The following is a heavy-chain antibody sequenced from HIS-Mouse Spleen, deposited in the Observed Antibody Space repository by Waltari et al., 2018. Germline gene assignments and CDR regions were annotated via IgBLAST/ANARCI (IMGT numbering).Heavy chain of an antibody. J-gene: IGHJ2*01. Sequence: QLQLQESGPGLVKPSETLSLTCTVSGGSISSSSYYWGWIRQPPGKGLEWIGRIYYCGSTEYTPSLKSRVTISVDTSKNQCALKLSSVTAAETAVYYCAREIPYSSSWYDWYFDLWGRGTLVTVSS. CDR3: AREIPYSSSWYDWYFDL. CDR2: IYYCGST. D-gene: IGHD6-13*01. V-gene: IGHV4-39*07. CDR1: GGSISSSSYY.